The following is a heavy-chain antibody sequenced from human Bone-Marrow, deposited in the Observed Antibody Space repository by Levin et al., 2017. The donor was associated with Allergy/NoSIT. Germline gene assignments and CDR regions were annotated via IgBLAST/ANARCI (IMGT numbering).Heavy chain of an antibody. D-gene: IGHD3-3*01. Sequence: GGSLRLSCAASGFTFSDYSMSWVRQAPGKGLEWVSSITGSASYISYADSVKGRFTISRDNAKKSLYLQMNSLRAEDTALYYCARDYDFWSNYHTGRQSAWSQGTLVTVSS. V-gene: IGHV3-21*01. CDR2: ITGSASYI. J-gene: IGHJ5*02. CDR1: GFTFSDYS. CDR3: ARDYDFWSNYHTGRQSA.